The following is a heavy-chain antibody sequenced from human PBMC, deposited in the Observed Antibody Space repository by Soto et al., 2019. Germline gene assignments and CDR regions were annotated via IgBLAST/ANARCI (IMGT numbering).Heavy chain of an antibody. CDR1: GGSISSYY. J-gene: IGHJ6*03. Sequence: PSEILSLTCTVSGGSISSYYWSWIRQPPGKGLEWIGYIYYSGSTNYNPSLKSRVTISVDTSKNQFSLKLSSVTAADTAVYYCARGVFTMVRGGYGGYYYYYYMDVWGKGTTVTVSS. D-gene: IGHD3-10*01. CDR2: IYYSGST. V-gene: IGHV4-59*01. CDR3: ARGVFTMVRGGYGGYYYYYYMDV.